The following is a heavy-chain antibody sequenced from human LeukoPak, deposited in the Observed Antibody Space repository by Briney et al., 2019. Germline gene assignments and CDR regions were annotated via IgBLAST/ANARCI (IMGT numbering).Heavy chain of an antibody. CDR2: ISTSSNYI. V-gene: IGHV3-21*01. D-gene: IGHD5-18*01. CDR3: ARDFIGSYGPYFYYFDY. J-gene: IGHJ4*02. CDR1: GFTFSSYS. Sequence: GGSLRLSCVASGFTFSSYSMNWVRQAPGKGLEWVSSISTSSNYIYYADSVKGRFTISRDNAKNSLYLQMNSLRAEDTAVYCCARDFIGSYGPYFYYFDYWGQGTLVTVSS.